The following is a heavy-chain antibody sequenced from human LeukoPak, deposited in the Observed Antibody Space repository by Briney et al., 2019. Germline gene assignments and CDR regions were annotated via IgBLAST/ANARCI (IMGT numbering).Heavy chain of an antibody. D-gene: IGHD6-6*01. CDR2: ISAYNGNT. Sequence: GASVKVSCKASGYTFTSYGISWVRQAPGQGLEWTGWISAYNGNTNYAQKLQGRVTMTTDTSTSTAYMELRSLRSDDTAVYYCARDYSSSSAYYYYYYMDVWGKGTTVTVSS. V-gene: IGHV1-18*01. J-gene: IGHJ6*03. CDR3: ARDYSSSSAYYYYYYMDV. CDR1: GYTFTSYG.